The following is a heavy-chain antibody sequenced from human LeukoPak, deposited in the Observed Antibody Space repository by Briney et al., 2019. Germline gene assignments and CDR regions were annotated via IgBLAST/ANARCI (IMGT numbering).Heavy chain of an antibody. V-gene: IGHV4-59*08. Sequence: SETLSLTCTVSGGSISSYYWSWIRQPPGKGLEWIGYIYYSGSTNYNPSLKSRVTISVDTSKNQFSLKLSSVTAADTAVYYCARVDSSGYYVSYWGQGTLVTVSS. CDR2: IYYSGST. CDR3: ARVDSSGYYVSY. D-gene: IGHD3-22*01. J-gene: IGHJ4*02. CDR1: GGSISSYY.